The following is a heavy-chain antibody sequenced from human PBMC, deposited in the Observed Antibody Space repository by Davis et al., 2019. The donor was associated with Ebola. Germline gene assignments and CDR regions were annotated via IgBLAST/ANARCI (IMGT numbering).Heavy chain of an antibody. D-gene: IGHD3-3*01. CDR2: ISYIGNT. J-gene: IGHJ6*03. CDR1: GGSISSSSYY. CDR3: ARDQGGGMSNYDFWSGYGYAASYYYMDV. Sequence: PSETLSLTCTLSGGSISSSSYYWGWIRQPPGKGLEWIGTISYIGNTYYNPSLKSRVTISVDTSKNQFSLKLSFVTAADTAVYYCARDQGGGMSNYDFWSGYGYAASYYYMDVWGKGTTVTVSS. V-gene: IGHV4-39*07.